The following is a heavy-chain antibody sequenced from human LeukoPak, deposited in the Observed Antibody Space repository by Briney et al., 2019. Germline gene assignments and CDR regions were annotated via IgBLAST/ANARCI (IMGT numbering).Heavy chain of an antibody. CDR1: GGSISSSY. J-gene: IGHJ4*02. D-gene: IGHD2-21*02. V-gene: IGHV4-59*01. CDR2: ISYSGST. CDR3: ARGRSGGLVTLDY. Sequence: SETLSLTCTVSGGSISSSYWSWVRQPPGKGLEWFGYISYSGSTHCNPPLRSRVTISVDTSKNQFSLKLTSVTAADTAVYYCARGRSGGLVTLDYWGQGTLVTVSS.